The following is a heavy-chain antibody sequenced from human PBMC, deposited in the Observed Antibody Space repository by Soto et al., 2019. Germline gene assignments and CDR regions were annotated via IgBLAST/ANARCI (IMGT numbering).Heavy chain of an antibody. Sequence: QITLRESGPTLVTPTQTLKLTCTFSGFSLNTSGVAVGWIRQPPGKALEWLALIYWDDDKRYSPSLESRLTITKDTSKNQVVLTMTNMGPVDTATYYCAHRNYCGGDCFLDYWGQGTLVIVSS. CDR3: AHRNYCGGDCFLDY. J-gene: IGHJ4*02. CDR1: GFSLNTSGVA. D-gene: IGHD2-21*01. CDR2: IYWDDDK. V-gene: IGHV2-5*02.